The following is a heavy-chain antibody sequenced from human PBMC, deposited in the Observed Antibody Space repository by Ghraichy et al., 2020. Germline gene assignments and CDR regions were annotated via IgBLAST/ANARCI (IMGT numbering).Heavy chain of an antibody. CDR2: INPNSGGT. CDR1: GYTFTGYY. D-gene: IGHD6-13*01. Sequence: ASVKVSCKASGYTFTGYYMHWVRQAPGQGLEWMGRINPNSGGTNSAQKFQGRVTMTRDTSISTAYMELSRLRSDDTAVYYCATETSSKGGDAEYFQHWGQGTLVTVSS. V-gene: IGHV1-2*06. J-gene: IGHJ1*01. CDR3: ATETSSKGGDAEYFQH.